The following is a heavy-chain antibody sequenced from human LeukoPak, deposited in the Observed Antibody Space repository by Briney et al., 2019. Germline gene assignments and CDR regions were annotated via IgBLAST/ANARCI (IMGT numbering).Heavy chain of an antibody. V-gene: IGHV4-39*01. CDR3: ARTGYSSSWYSYYYYYMDV. Sequence: SETLSLTCTVSGGSISSSSYYWGWIRQPPGKGLEWIGRIYYSGSTYYNPSLKSRVTISVDTSKNQFSLKLSSVTAADTAVYYCARTGYSSSWYSYYYYYMDVWGKGTTVTISS. D-gene: IGHD6-13*01. CDR2: IYYSGST. J-gene: IGHJ6*03. CDR1: GGSISSSSYY.